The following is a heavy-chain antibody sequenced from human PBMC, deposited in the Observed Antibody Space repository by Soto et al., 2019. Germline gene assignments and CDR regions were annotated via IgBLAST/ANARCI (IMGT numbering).Heavy chain of an antibody. CDR1: GGSLSTGDSS. Sequence: QVQLQESGPGLVTPSQTLSLTGTVSGGSLSTGDSSWSWIRQPPGKGLAWIGSIYSSRRTYYNPSLKSRVTISVDTSKNQFSLKLSSGTAADTAVYYCARDLQIPWFGAVDYYYYGMDVCGLG. V-gene: IGHV4-30-4*01. J-gene: IGHJ6*02. D-gene: IGHD3-10*01. CDR3: ARDLQIPWFGAVDYYYYGMDV. CDR2: IYSSRRT.